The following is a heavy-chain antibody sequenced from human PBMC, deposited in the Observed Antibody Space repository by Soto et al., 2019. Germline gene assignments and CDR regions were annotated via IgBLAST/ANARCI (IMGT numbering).Heavy chain of an antibody. CDR2: IYWDDDK. V-gene: IGHV2-5*02. Sequence: QITLKESGPTLVKPTQTLTLTCTFSGFSLSTSGVGVGWIRQPPGKALEWLTFIYWDDDKRNSPFLKSMLTITKETSKILVVLTMTNMDPVDTATYYCALLVVAVITYYFDSWGQGTLVTVSS. CDR3: ALLVVAVITYYFDS. CDR1: GFSLSTSGVG. D-gene: IGHD2-15*01. J-gene: IGHJ4*02.